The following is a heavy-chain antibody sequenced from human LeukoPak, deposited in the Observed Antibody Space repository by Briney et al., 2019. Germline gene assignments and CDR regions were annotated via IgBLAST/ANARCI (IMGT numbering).Heavy chain of an antibody. J-gene: IGHJ4*02. CDR2: IYSGGST. V-gene: IGHV3-53*01. Sequence: GGSLRLSCAASGFTFSSYAMSWVRQAPGKGLEWVSVIYSGGSTYYADSVKGRFTISRDNSKNTLYLQMNSLRAEDTAVYYCATSGYSSGWFDYWGQGTLVTVSS. CDR3: ATSGYSSGWFDY. CDR1: GFTFSSYA. D-gene: IGHD6-19*01.